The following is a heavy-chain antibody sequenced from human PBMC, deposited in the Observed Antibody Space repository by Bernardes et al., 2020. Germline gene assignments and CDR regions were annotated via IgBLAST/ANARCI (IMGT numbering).Heavy chain of an antibody. CDR1: GITFTSSA. CDR3: AAGPNWFDH. CDR2: IDVDGGGT. J-gene: IGHJ5*02. V-gene: IGHV1-58*01. Sequence: SVKVSCEASGITFTSSAVQWVRQARGQRLEWMGWIDVDGGGTNYAQKFQERVTITWDVSTRTAYMDLSSLRSEDTAVYYCAAGPNWFDHWGQGTLLTVSS.